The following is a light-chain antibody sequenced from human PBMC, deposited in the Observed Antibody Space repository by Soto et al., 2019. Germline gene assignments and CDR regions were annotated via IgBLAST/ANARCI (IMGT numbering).Light chain of an antibody. J-gene: IGLJ1*01. Sequence: QSALTQPPSVSGSPGQSVTISCTGTSSDVGSYNRVSWYQQPPGTAPKLMIYEVNNRPSGVPDRFSGSKSGNTASLTISGLQAEDEADYYCSSYTSSTTLGVFGTGTKLTVL. CDR1: SSDVGSYNR. V-gene: IGLV2-18*02. CDR3: SSYTSSTTLGV. CDR2: EVN.